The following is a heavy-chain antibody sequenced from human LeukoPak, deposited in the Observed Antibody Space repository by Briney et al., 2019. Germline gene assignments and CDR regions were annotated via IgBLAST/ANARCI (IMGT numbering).Heavy chain of an antibody. CDR1: GFTFSGYD. CDR2: ISNDGSNK. J-gene: IGHJ4*02. Sequence: PGGSLRLSCGASGFTFSGYDMHWVRQAPGKGLEWVAFISNDGSNKYHADSVKDRFTISRDNSRSTLYLQMNSLRGEDTAVYYCAKALYSRAWNKWGQGTLVTVSS. V-gene: IGHV3-30*18. CDR3: AKALYSRAWNK. D-gene: IGHD6-19*01.